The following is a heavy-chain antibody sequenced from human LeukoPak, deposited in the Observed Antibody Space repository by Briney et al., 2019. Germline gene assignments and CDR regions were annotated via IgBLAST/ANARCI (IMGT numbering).Heavy chain of an antibody. CDR3: ARDTAMAPGYYYGMDV. V-gene: IGHV4-39*07. CDR2: ICYSGST. CDR1: GGSISSSSYY. D-gene: IGHD5-18*01. Sequence: SETLSLTCTVSGGSISSSSYYWGWIRQPPGKGLEWIGSICYSGSTYYNPSLKSRVTISVDTSKNQFSLKLSSVTAADTAVYYCARDTAMAPGYYYGMDVWGQGTTVTVSS. J-gene: IGHJ6*02.